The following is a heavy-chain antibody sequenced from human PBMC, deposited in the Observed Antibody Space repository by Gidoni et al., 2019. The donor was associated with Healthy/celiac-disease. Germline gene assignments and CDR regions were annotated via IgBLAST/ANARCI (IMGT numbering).Heavy chain of an antibody. CDR1: GESSSGYY. V-gene: IGHV4-34*01. J-gene: IGHJ6*03. Sequence: QVQLQQCGAGLLQPSETLSLTCAVYGESSSGYYWSWIRQPPGKGLEWIGEINHSRSTNYNPSLKSRVTIAVDTSKSQFSLRLSSVTAADTAVYYCARRRHHYYSYYMDVWGKGTTVTVSS. CDR2: INHSRST. CDR3: ARRRHHYYSYYMDV.